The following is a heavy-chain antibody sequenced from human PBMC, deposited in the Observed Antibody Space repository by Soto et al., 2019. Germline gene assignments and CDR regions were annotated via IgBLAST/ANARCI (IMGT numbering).Heavy chain of an antibody. D-gene: IGHD1-26*01. CDR1: GYTFTGYY. CDR2: INPNSGGT. CDR3: ASAKSSGPAGGTTTSFDY. Sequence: ASVKVSCKASGYTFTGYYMHWVRQAPGQGLEWMGWINPNSGGTNYAQKFQGWVTMTRDTSISTAYMELSRLRSDDTAVYYCASAKSSGPAGGTTTSFDYWGHGTLVTVSS. J-gene: IGHJ4*01. V-gene: IGHV1-2*04.